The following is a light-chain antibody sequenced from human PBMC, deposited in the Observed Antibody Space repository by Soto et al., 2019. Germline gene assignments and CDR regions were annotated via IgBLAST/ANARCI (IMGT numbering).Light chain of an antibody. J-gene: IGLJ3*02. CDR1: SSNIGAGFD. Sequence: QSVLTQPPSVSGAPGQRVTISCTGSSSNIGAGFDVHWYHQIAGTAPKLLIYGNSNRPSGVPDGFSGSKSGTSASLAINGVQAEDEADYYCQSYDNSLSGSWVFGGGTKLTVL. CDR3: QSYDNSLSGSWV. V-gene: IGLV1-40*01. CDR2: GNS.